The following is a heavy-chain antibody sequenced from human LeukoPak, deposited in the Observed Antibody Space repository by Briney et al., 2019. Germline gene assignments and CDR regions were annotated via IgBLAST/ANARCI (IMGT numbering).Heavy chain of an antibody. J-gene: IGHJ5*02. Sequence: GGSLRLSCAASGFTFSGYWMSWVRQAPGKGLEWVANIKQDGSEKYYVDSVKGRFTISRDNAKNSLYLQMNSLRAEDTAVYYCARLGYQLLNNWFDPWGQGTLVTVSS. CDR1: GFTFSGYW. V-gene: IGHV3-7*01. CDR3: ARLGYQLLNNWFDP. D-gene: IGHD2-2*01. CDR2: IKQDGSEK.